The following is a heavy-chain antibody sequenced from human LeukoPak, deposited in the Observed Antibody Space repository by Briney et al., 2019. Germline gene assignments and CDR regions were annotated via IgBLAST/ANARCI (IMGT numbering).Heavy chain of an antibody. J-gene: IGHJ5*02. D-gene: IGHD3-22*01. V-gene: IGHV3-33*01. CDR2: LWFDGSHQ. CDR1: GFTFRTYG. Sequence: GGSLRLSCAASGFTFRTYGMHWVRQTPGKGLEWVAFLWFDGSHQYYADSVRGRFIISRDNSNNTLYLQMNSLRADDTAVYYCARDGNYFDTTPNWFDTWGQGALVTVSS. CDR3: ARDGNYFDTTPNWFDT.